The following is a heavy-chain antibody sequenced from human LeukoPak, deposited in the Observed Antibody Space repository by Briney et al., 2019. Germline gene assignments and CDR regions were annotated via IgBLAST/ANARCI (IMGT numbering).Heavy chain of an antibody. Sequence: GGSLRLSCAASGFTFSSYGMHWVRQAPGKGLEWVAVIWYDGSNKYYADSVKGRLTISRDNSKNTLYLQMNSLRAEDTAVYYCARGTLAVAGTCWFDPWGQGTLVSVSS. V-gene: IGHV3-33*01. CDR1: GFTFSSYG. D-gene: IGHD6-19*01. J-gene: IGHJ5*02. CDR3: ARGTLAVAGTCWFDP. CDR2: IWYDGSNK.